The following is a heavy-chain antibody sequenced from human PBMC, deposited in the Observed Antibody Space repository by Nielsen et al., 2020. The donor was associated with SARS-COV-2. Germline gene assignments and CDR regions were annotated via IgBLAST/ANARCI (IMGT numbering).Heavy chain of an antibody. D-gene: IGHD5-18*01. Sequence: GGSLRLSCAASGFTFSSYAMHWVRQAPGKGLEWVAVISYDGSNKYYADSVKGRFTISRDNSKNTLYLQMNSLRAEDTAVYYCARATEDTAMAAYHWGQGTLVTVSS. CDR1: GFTFSSYA. V-gene: IGHV3-30*04. CDR2: ISYDGSNK. CDR3: ARATEDTAMAAYH. J-gene: IGHJ4*02.